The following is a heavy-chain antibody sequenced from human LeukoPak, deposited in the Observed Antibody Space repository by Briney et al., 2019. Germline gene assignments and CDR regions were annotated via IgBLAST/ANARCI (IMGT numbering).Heavy chain of an antibody. D-gene: IGHD3-22*01. CDR3: ARVGDSSGYYVY. CDR2: INSDGSST. Sequence: GSLRLSSAASGFTFSSYWMHWVRHAPGKGLVWVSRINSDGSSTSYADSVKGRFTISRDNAKNTLYLQMNSLRAEDTAVYYCARVGDSSGYYVYWGQGTLVTVSS. CDR1: GFTFSSYW. V-gene: IGHV3-74*01. J-gene: IGHJ4*02.